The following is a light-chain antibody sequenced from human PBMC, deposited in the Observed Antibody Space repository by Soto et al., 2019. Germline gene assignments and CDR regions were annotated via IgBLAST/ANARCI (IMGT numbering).Light chain of an antibody. Sequence: EIAMTQSPATLSVSPGERATLSCRASQSVSSNLAWYQQKPGQAPRLLIYGASTRATGIPARFSGSGSGTEFTLTISRLQSEDFAVYYCQQYNNWPPGVTFGGGTKVEIK. V-gene: IGKV3-15*01. J-gene: IGKJ4*01. CDR3: QQYNNWPPGVT. CDR1: QSVSSN. CDR2: GAS.